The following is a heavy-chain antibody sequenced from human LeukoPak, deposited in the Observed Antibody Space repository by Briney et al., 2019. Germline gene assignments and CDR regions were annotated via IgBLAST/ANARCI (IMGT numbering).Heavy chain of an antibody. J-gene: IGHJ4*02. Sequence: GGPLRLSCAASGFTFSLYSMNWVRQAPGKGLEWVSYITSGSSTTYYADSVRGRFTISRDNAKNSLFLQMNSLRAEDTAVYYCARDGGGDYWGQGTLVTVSS. V-gene: IGHV3-48*01. CDR1: GFTFSLYS. CDR3: ARDGGGDY. D-gene: IGHD3-16*01. CDR2: ITSGSSTT.